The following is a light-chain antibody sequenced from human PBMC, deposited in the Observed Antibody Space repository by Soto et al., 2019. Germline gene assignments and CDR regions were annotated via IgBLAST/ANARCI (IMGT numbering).Light chain of an antibody. V-gene: IGLV2-23*02. CDR3: CSSAFSSTTLI. J-gene: IGLJ1*01. CDR2: EVS. CDR1: SSDVGSFNL. Sequence: QSVLTQPASVSGSPGQSITISCTGTSSDVGSFNLVSWYQQHPGKAPKLMIYEVSKRPSGVSNRFSGAKSANTASLTISGLQAEDDADYYCCSSAFSSTTLIFGTGTKLTVL.